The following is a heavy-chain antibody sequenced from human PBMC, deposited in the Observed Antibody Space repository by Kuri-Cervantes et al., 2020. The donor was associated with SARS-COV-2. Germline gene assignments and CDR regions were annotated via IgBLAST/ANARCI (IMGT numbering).Heavy chain of an antibody. CDR2: IIPIFGTA. Sequence: SVKVSCKASGGTFSSYAISWVRQAPGQGLEWMGGIIPIFGTANYAQKFQGRVTITADKSTSTAYMELSSLRSEDTAVYYCARDTYYYDSSGYYYGRFDYWGQGTLVTVSS. CDR3: ARDTYYYDSSGYYYGRFDY. V-gene: IGHV1-69*06. D-gene: IGHD3-22*01. CDR1: GGTFSSYA. J-gene: IGHJ4*02.